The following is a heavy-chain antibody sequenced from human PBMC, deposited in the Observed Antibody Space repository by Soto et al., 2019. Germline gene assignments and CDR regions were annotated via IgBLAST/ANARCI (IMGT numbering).Heavy chain of an antibody. D-gene: IGHD3-10*01. Sequence: SETLSLTCAVSGVSLTSGNWWTWVRQSPQRGLEYIGEIFHDGTANYYPSFERRVAMSVDTSRNQFSLKLTSVTAADTAVYFCARLVYDTRLNYMYLDFWGPGTLVTVSS. V-gene: IGHV4-4*02. CDR2: IFHDGTA. J-gene: IGHJ4*02. CDR1: GVSLTSGNW. CDR3: ARLVYDTRLNYMYLDF.